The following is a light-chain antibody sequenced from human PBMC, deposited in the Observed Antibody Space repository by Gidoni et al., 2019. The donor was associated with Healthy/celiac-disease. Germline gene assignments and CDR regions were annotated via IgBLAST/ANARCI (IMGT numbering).Light chain of an antibody. CDR2: GAS. J-gene: IGKJ1*01. CDR1: QSVSSTY. V-gene: IGKV3-20*01. Sequence: EIVLTQSPGTLSLSPGERATLACRASQSVSSTYLAWYQQKPGQAPRPPSYGASSRVTGVPDRFSGSGTGTDFTLTISRLEPEDFAVYYCQQGAFGQGTKVEMK. CDR3: QQGA.